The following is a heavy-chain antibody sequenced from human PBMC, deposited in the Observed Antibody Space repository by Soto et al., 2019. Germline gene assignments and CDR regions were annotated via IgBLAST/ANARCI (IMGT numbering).Heavy chain of an antibody. CDR3: AVLGTGTNFDY. CDR1: GGTYSSYA. Sequence: ASVKVSCKASGGTYSSYAINWVRQAPGQGLEWMGWINPNSGGTNYAQKFQGWVTMTRDTSISTAYMELSRLRSDDTAVYYCAVLGTGTNFDYWGQGTLVTVSS. J-gene: IGHJ4*02. V-gene: IGHV1-2*04. CDR2: INPNSGGT. D-gene: IGHD1-7*01.